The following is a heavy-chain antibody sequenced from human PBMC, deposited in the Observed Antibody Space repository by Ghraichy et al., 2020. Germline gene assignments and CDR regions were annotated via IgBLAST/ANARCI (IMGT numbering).Heavy chain of an antibody. CDR1: GGSISSGDYS. Sequence: SQTISLTCAVSGGSISSGDYSWSWIRQPPGKGLEWIGSIHQSGSTYFNPSLESRVTISIDKPKNQLSLKLSSVTAADTAVYYCARIANWFDPWGQGTLVTVSS. CDR3: ARIANWFDP. CDR2: IHQSGST. J-gene: IGHJ5*02. V-gene: IGHV4-30-2*01.